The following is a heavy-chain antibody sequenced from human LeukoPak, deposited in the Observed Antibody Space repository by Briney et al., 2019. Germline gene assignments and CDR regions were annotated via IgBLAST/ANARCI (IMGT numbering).Heavy chain of an antibody. J-gene: IGHJ4*02. Sequence: SGPALVKPTQTLTLTCTFSGFSLSTSGMRVSWIRQPPGKALKWLARIDWDDDKFYSTSLKTRLTISKDTSKNQVVLTMTNMDPVDTATYYCARIRPNSGGFDYWGQGTLVTVSS. D-gene: IGHD6-19*01. CDR3: ARIRPNSGGFDY. V-gene: IGHV2-70*04. CDR2: IDWDDDK. CDR1: GFSLSTSGMR.